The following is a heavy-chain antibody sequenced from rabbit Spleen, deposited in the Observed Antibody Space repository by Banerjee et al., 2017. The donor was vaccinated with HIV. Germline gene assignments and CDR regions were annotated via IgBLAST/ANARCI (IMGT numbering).Heavy chain of an antibody. J-gene: IGHJ6*01. V-gene: IGHV1S40*01. D-gene: IGHD6-1*01. Sequence: QPLEASGGDLVKPGASLTLTCTASGFDFSSSSYMCWVRQAPGQGLELIACIDTSSVNTADATWAKGRFTISKTSSTTVTLQMTSLTAADTATYFCARGEHFSVGFSAFAIYLDLWGPGTLVTVS. CDR2: IDTSSVNT. CDR3: ARGEHFSVGFSAFAIYLDL. CDR1: GFDFSSSSY.